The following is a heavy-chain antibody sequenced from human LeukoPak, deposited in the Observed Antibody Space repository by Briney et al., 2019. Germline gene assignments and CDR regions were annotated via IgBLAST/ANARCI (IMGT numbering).Heavy chain of an antibody. V-gene: IGHV3-30*18. CDR1: GFTFSSYG. CDR2: ISYDGSNK. Sequence: GGSLRLSCAASGFTFSSYGMHWVRLAPGKGLEWVAVISYDGSNKYYADSVKGRFTISRDNSKNTLYLQMNSLRAEDTAVYYCAKEQYYYDSSGPYFDYWGQGTLVTVSS. J-gene: IGHJ4*02. CDR3: AKEQYYYDSSGPYFDY. D-gene: IGHD3-22*01.